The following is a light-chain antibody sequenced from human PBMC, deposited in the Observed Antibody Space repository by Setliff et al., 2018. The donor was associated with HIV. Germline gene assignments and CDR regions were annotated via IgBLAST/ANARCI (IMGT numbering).Light chain of an antibody. Sequence: SYGLTQPPSVSVAPGKTARITCGGNNIGSKSVHWYQQKPGQAPVLVVYDDSERPSGIPERFSGSNSGNTATLTISRVEAGDEADYYCEVWDRTGGHLYVFGKGTKVTVL. V-gene: IGLV3-21*03. CDR3: EVWDRTGGHLYV. J-gene: IGLJ1*01. CDR1: NIGSKS. CDR2: DDS.